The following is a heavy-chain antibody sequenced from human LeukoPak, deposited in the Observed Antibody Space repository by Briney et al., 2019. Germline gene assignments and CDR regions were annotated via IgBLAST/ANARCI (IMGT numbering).Heavy chain of an antibody. Sequence: SETLSLTCTVSGGSISSYYWSWIRQPPGKGLEWIGYIYYSGSTNYNPSLKSRVTISVDTSKNQFSLKLNSVTAADTAVYYCARSPTYDFWSGYYYFDPWGQGTLVTVSS. V-gene: IGHV4-59*01. J-gene: IGHJ5*02. CDR1: GGSISSYY. CDR3: ARSPTYDFWSGYYYFDP. D-gene: IGHD3-3*01. CDR2: IYYSGST.